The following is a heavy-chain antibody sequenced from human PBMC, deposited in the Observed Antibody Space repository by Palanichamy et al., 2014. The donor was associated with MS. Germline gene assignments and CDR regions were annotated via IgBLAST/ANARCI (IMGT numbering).Heavy chain of an antibody. D-gene: IGHD6-13*01. CDR3: ARTNAYSSSWYGPHRDYYYGMDV. J-gene: IGHJ6*02. V-gene: IGHV4-59*01. Sequence: GSTNYNPSLKSRVTISVDTSKNQFSLKLSSVTAADTAVYYCARTNAYSSSWYGPHRDYYYGMDVWGQGTTVTVSS. CDR2: GST.